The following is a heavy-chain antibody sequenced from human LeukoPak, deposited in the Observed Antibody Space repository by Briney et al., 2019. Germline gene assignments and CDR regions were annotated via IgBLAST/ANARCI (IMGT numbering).Heavy chain of an antibody. D-gene: IGHD1-26*01. J-gene: IGHJ4*02. Sequence: SETLSLTCTVSGGSISSGDYYWSWIRQPPGKGLEWIGYIYYSGSTYYNPSLKSRVTIPVDTSKNQFSLKLSSVTAADTAVYYCARGSYSGSYYSNYWGQGTLVTVSS. CDR3: ARGSYSGSYYSNY. CDR1: GGSISSGDYY. V-gene: IGHV4-30-4*08. CDR2: IYYSGST.